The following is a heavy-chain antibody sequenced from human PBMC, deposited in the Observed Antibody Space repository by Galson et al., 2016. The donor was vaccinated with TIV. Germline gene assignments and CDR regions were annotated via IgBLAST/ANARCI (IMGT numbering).Heavy chain of an antibody. J-gene: IGHJ4*02. D-gene: IGHD1-26*01. CDR1: GFTFRDYY. CDR2: ISSSGSTI. Sequence: SLRLSCAVSGFTFRDYYMSWIRQAPGKGLEWVSYISSSGSTIYYADTVQGRFTISRDNAQNSLYLQMNSLRAVDTAVYYCARDGAGDTKFEYWGQGNLVTVSS. CDR3: ARDGAGDTKFEY. V-gene: IGHV3-11*01.